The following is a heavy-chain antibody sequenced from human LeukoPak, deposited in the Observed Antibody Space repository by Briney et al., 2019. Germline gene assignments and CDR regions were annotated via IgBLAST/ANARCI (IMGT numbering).Heavy chain of an antibody. Sequence: GGSLRLPCAASGFTFSSYWMRWVRQAPGKGLEWVANIKQDGSEKYYVDSVKGRFTISRDNAKNSLYLQMNSLRAEDTAVYYCARDPPSSSGQVDYWGQGALVTVSS. D-gene: IGHD6-6*01. CDR3: ARDPPSSSGQVDY. CDR1: GFTFSSYW. J-gene: IGHJ4*02. V-gene: IGHV3-7*01. CDR2: IKQDGSEK.